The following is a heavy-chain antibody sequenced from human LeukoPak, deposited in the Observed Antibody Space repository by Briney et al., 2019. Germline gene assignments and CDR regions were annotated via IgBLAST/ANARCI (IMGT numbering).Heavy chain of an antibody. CDR3: ARGDCSGGSCYSDY. D-gene: IGHD2-15*01. J-gene: IGHJ4*02. CDR2: MNPNSGNT. V-gene: IGHV1-8*01. Sequence: ASVNVSCKASVYTFTSYDINWVRQATGQGLEWMGWMNPNSGNTGYAQKFQGRVTMTRNTSISTAYMELSSLRSEDTAVYYCARGDCSGGSCYSDYWGQGTLVTVSS. CDR1: VYTFTSYD.